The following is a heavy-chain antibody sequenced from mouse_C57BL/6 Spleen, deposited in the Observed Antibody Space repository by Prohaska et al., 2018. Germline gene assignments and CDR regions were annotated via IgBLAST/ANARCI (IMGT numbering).Heavy chain of an antibody. J-gene: IGHJ4*01. V-gene: IGHV1-19*01. D-gene: IGHD2-10*01. CDR3: TSPYYGAMDY. Sequence: KSLEWIGVINPYNGGTSYNQKFKGKATLTVDKSSSTAYMELNSLTSEDSAVYYCTSPYYGAMDYWGLGTSVTF. CDR2: INPYNGGT.